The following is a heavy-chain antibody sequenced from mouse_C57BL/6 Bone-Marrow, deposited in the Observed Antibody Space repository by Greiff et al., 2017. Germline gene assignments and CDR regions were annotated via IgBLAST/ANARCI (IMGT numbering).Heavy chain of an antibody. J-gene: IGHJ3*01. D-gene: IGHD2-4*01. CDR2: INPYNGGT. Sequence: EVKVVESGPVLVKPGASVKMSCKASGYTFTDYYMNWVKQSHGKSLEWIGVINPYNGGTSYNQKFKGKATLTVDKSSSTAYMELNSLTSEDSAVYYCADDYGAWFAYWGQGTLVTVSA. CDR1: GYTFTDYY. V-gene: IGHV1-19*01. CDR3: ADDYGAWFAY.